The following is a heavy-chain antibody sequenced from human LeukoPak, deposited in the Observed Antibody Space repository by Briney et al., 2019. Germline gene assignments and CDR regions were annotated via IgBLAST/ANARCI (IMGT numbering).Heavy chain of an antibody. CDR2: IKEDGSER. D-gene: IGHD1-26*01. CDR3: ARDRGVVGNYDY. CDR1: GFTFSTYW. Sequence: GGSLRLSCAASGFTFSTYWMSRVRQAPGKGLEWVANIKEDGSERYHVDSVKGRFTISRDNAKNSLYLQMNSLRADDTAVYYCARDRGVVGNYDYWGQGTLVTVSS. V-gene: IGHV3-7*05. J-gene: IGHJ4*02.